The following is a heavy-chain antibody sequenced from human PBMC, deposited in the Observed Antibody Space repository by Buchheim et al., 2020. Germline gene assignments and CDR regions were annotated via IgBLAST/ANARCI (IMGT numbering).Heavy chain of an antibody. V-gene: IGHV5-51*01. Sequence: EVQLVQSGAEVKKPGESLKISCKGSGYSFTDYWIGWVRQMPGKGLEWMALIYPRDSDIRYSPSFQGQVTISADKSISSAYLQWSSLKASDTAMYYYVRGSGYCSSTRCYLFDYWGQGSL. CDR2: IYPRDSDI. J-gene: IGHJ4*02. CDR1: GYSFTDYW. D-gene: IGHD2-2*01. CDR3: VRGSGYCSSTRCYLFDY.